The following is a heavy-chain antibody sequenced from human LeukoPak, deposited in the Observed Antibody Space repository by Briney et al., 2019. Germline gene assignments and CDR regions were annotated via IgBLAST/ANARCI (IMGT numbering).Heavy chain of an antibody. CDR3: ARKVPNDSSGYYYRGQFDP. J-gene: IGHJ5*02. CDR1: GYTFTSYY. D-gene: IGHD3-22*01. V-gene: IGHV1-46*01. CDR2: INPSGGST. Sequence: ASVKVSCKASGYTFTSYYMHWVRQAPGQGLEWMGIINPSGGSTSYAQKFQGRVTMTSDMSTSTVYMELSSLRSEDTAVYYCARKVPNDSSGYYYRGQFDPWGQGTLVTVSS.